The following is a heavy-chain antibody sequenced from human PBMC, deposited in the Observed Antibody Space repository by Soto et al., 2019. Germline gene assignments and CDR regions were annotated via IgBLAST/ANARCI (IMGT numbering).Heavy chain of an antibody. V-gene: IGHV4-59*01. CDR2: IYYSGST. CDR1: GGSISSYY. Sequence: SETLSLTCTVSGGSISSYYWSWIRQPPGKGLEWIGYIYYSGSTNYNPSLKSRVTISVDTSKNQFSLKLSSVTAADTAVYYCASSSSWHKSYYYYYGMDVRAQGTTVTVSS. J-gene: IGHJ6*02. D-gene: IGHD6-13*01. CDR3: ASSSSWHKSYYYYYGMDV.